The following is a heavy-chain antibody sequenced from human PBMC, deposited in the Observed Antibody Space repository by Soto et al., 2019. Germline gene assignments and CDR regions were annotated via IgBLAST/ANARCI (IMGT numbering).Heavy chain of an antibody. V-gene: IGHV1-18*01. J-gene: IGHJ4*02. CDR3: VRDLDGSGSYYTDY. CDR2: TRPNNGNT. D-gene: IGHD3-10*01. CDR1: GYTFSIYG. Sequence: ASVKVSCKASGYTFSIYGINWVRQAPGQGLEWMGWTRPNNGNTKYAQNLQGRVTMATDTSTSTAYMELRSLRPDDTAVYYCVRDLDGSGSYYTDYWGQGTLVTVSS.